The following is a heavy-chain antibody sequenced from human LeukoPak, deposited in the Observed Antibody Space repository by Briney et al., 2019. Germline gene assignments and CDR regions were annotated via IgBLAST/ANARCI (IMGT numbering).Heavy chain of an antibody. J-gene: IGHJ3*02. CDR3: ATHSYGDYVYAFDI. Sequence: GGSLRLSCAASGFTFSSYWMSWVRQAPGKGLEWVANIKQDGSEKYYVDSVKGRFTISRDNAKNSLYLQMNSLRAEDTAVYYCATHSYGDYVYAFDIWGQGTMVTVSS. CDR2: IKQDGSEK. CDR1: GFTFSSYW. D-gene: IGHD4-17*01. V-gene: IGHV3-7*01.